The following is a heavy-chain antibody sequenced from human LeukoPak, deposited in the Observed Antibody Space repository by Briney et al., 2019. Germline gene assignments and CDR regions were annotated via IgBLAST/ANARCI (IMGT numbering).Heavy chain of an antibody. Sequence: PSETLSLTCSVSGDSISAYNWSWIRQPAGKGLEWIAQIHTSGSTNFNPSLKSRVSISMDTPNNQVSLMTSSVTAADTASYYCAGRGLSTGWTFDYWGHGTLVTVSS. D-gene: IGHD6-19*01. CDR1: GDSISAYN. V-gene: IGHV4-4*07. CDR3: AGRGLSTGWTFDY. J-gene: IGHJ4*01. CDR2: IHTSGST.